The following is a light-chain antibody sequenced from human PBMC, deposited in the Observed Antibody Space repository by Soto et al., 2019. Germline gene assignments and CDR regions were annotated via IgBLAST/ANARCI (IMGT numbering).Light chain of an antibody. V-gene: IGKV1-5*01. Sequence: DIQMTQSPSTLSASVGDRVTITCRASQSISSWLAWYQQKPGKAPKLLIYDASSLESGVPSRFSGSGSGTEFTLTLSSLQPDDFATYYCQQYKSYSQFGQGTKVDIK. CDR3: QQYKSYSQ. CDR2: DAS. J-gene: IGKJ1*01. CDR1: QSISSW.